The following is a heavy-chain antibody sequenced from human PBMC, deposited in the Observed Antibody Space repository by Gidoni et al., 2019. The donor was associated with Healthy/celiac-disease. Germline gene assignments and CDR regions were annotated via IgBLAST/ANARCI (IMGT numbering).Heavy chain of an antibody. J-gene: IGHJ4*02. V-gene: IGHV1-69*02. D-gene: IGHD7-27*01. CDR3: ARATGENIDY. Sequence: QVQLVQSGAEVKKPGSSVKVSCKASGGTFSSYTISWVRQAPGQGLEWMGRIIPILGIANYAQKFRGRVTITADKSTSTAYMELSSLRSEDTAVYYCARATGENIDYWGQGTLVTVSS. CDR2: IIPILGIA. CDR1: GGTFSSYT.